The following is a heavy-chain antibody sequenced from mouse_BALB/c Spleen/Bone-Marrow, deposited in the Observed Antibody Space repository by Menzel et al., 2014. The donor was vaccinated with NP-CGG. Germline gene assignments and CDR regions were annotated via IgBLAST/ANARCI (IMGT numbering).Heavy chain of an antibody. D-gene: IGHD2-3*01. J-gene: IGHJ2*01. CDR2: IRNKAYSYTT. Sequence: EVQVVESGGGLVQPGGSLRLSCATSGFTFTDYFMNWVRQPPGKALEWLGFIRNKAYSYTTEYSASVKGRFTISRDNSQSILYLQMNTLRDEDSATYYCARDMGGLLFDYWGQGTTLTVSS. CDR3: ARDMGGLLFDY. V-gene: IGHV7-3*02. CDR1: GFTFTDYF.